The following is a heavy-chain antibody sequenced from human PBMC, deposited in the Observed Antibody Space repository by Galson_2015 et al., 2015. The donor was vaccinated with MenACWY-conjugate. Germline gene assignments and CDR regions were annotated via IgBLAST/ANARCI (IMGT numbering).Heavy chain of an antibody. CDR1: GGSFSGDY. CDR2: INHSGST. D-gene: IGHD2-2*01. V-gene: IGHV4-34*01. CDR3: ARGADMSGIVEAPPAMVWFDP. J-gene: IGHJ5*02. Sequence: LSLTCAVYGGSFSGDYWSWIRQPPGTGLEWIGEINHSGSTNYNPSLNRRVTISVDTSKNQFSLKLNSVTAADTAVYYCARGADMSGIVEAPPAMVWFDPWGQGTLVTVSS.